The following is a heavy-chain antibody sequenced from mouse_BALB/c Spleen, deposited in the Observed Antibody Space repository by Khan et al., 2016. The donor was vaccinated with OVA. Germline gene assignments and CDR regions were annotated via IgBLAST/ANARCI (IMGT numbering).Heavy chain of an antibody. J-gene: IGHJ3*01. CDR2: IYPGSDNT. D-gene: IGHD2-1*01. Sequence: QVQLQQSGPELVKPGASVKMSCKASGYTFTDYIINWVKQRTGQGLEWIGDIYPGSDNTYYNEKFKGKATLTADKSSNTVYMQLSSLTSDDSAVYFCARAGDGTFAYWGQGTLVTVSA. CDR3: ARAGDGTFAY. V-gene: IGHV1-77*01. CDR1: GYTFTDYI.